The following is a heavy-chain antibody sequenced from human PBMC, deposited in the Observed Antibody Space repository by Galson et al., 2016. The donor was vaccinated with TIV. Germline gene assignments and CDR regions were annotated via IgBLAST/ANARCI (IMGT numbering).Heavy chain of an antibody. D-gene: IGHD4-11*01. CDR2: ISYYGSDK. Sequence: SLRLSCAASGFAFSTYAMHWVRQAPGRGLEWVALISYYGSDKYYADSVKGRFTISRDNSENTLYLQMNNLRAEDTAVYYCARGDYPATVTTYYYYGMDVWGQGTTVTVSS. V-gene: IGHV3-30-3*01. J-gene: IGHJ6*02. CDR1: GFAFSTYA. CDR3: ARGDYPATVTTYYYYGMDV.